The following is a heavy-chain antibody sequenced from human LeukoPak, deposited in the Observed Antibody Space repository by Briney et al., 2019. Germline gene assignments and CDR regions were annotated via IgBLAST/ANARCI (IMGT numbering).Heavy chain of an antibody. CDR2: ISSSSSYI. CDR1: GFTFSIYS. Sequence: PGGSLRLSCAASGFTFSIYSMNWVRQAPGKGLEWVSSISSSSSYIYYADSVKGQFTISRDNAKNSLYLQMNSLRAEDTAVYYCARRLSDSTRRATHFDYWGQGTLVTVSS. J-gene: IGHJ4*02. V-gene: IGHV3-21*01. CDR3: ARRLSDSTRRATHFDY. D-gene: IGHD3-22*01.